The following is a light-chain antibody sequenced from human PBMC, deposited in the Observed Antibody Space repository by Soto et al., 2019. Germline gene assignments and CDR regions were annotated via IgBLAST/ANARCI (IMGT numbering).Light chain of an antibody. V-gene: IGLV2-23*01. J-gene: IGLJ2*01. CDR2: EGN. CDR3: CSYAPSRTLL. CDR1: SSDVGTYNL. Sequence: QSALTQPASVSGSPGESITISCTRTSSDVGTYNLVTWYQQHPGRVPRLILYEGNKRPSGVSSRFSASKSGNTASLTISGLQAEDEADYFYCSYAPSRTLLFGGGTKLTVL.